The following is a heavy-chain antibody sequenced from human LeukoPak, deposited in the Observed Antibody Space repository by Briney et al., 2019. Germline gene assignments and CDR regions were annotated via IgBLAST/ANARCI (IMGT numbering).Heavy chain of an antibody. CDR1: GFIFSNYW. CDR2: IKRDGYEN. J-gene: IGHJ4*02. D-gene: IGHD3-16*01. Sequence: GGSLRLSCAAAGFIFSNYWMRWVRQAPGKGLEWVAEIKRDGYENHYVASVNGRFTISRDDAKNSLYLQMNSLRAEDTAVYYCALNMIGGQIFDFWGQGTLVTVSS. CDR3: ALNMIGGQIFDF. V-gene: IGHV3-7*01.